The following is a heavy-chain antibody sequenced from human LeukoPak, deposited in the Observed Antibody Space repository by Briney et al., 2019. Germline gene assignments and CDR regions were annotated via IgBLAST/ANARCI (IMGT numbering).Heavy chain of an antibody. D-gene: IGHD6-13*01. J-gene: IGHJ4*02. CDR1: GYTFTGYY. CDR3: ASWVQQLVFDY. CDR2: ISAYNGNT. Sequence: GASVKVSCKPSGYTFTGYYIHWVRQAPGQGLEWMGWISAYNGNTNYAQKLQGRVTMTTDTSTSTAYMELRSLRSDDTAVYYCASWVQQLVFDYWGQGTLVTVSS. V-gene: IGHV1-18*04.